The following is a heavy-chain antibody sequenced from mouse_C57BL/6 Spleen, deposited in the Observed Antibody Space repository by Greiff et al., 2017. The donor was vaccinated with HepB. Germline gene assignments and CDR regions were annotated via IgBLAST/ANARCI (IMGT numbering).Heavy chain of an antibody. CDR3: ARGGGNSFDY. V-gene: IGHV1-59*01. CDR2: IDPSDSYT. CDR1: GYTFTSYW. Sequence: QVQLQQPGAELVRPGTSVKLSCKASGYTFTSYWMHWVKQRPGQGLEWIGVIDPSDSYTNYNQKFKGKATLTVDTSSSTAYMQLSSLTSEDSAVYYCARGGGNSFDYWGQGTTLTVSS. J-gene: IGHJ2*01.